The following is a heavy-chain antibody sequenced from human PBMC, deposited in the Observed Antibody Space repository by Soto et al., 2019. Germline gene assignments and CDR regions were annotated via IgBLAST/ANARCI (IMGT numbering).Heavy chain of an antibody. J-gene: IGHJ6*02. V-gene: IGHV1-18*01. D-gene: IGHD3-16*01. Sequence: QVQLVQSGAEVKKPGASVKVSCKASGYTFTSYGFSWVRQAPGQGLEWMGWINGYTGNTHYAQKFQGRVTMTTHTSTITAYMELWTLISDDTAVYYCARSWVTGKGGMDVWGQGTTVTVSS. CDR3: ARSWVTGKGGMDV. CDR2: INGYTGNT. CDR1: GYTFTSYG.